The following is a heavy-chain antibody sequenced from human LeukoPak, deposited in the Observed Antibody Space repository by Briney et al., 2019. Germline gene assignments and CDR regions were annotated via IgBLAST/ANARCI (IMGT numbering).Heavy chain of an antibody. J-gene: IGHJ4*02. CDR3: ARDRRRGLVFDY. CDR1: AFTFTGYY. D-gene: IGHD5/OR15-5a*01. Sequence: GASVKVSCKASAFTFTGYYIHWVRPAPGQGLEWMGWIDPNSGGTNYAQKFQGRVTLSRDTSINTAYMELSRLRSDDTAVYYCARDRRRGLVFDYWGQGTLVTVSS. CDR2: IDPNSGGT. V-gene: IGHV1-2*02.